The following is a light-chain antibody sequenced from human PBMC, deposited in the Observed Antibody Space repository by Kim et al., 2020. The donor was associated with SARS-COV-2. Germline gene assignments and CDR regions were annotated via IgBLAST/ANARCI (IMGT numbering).Light chain of an antibody. CDR3: QSYDSSLSGSV. CDR2: GNS. CDR1: SSNNGAGYD. J-gene: IGLJ3*02. Sequence: RGTISCTRSSSNNGAGYDVHWYQQLPGTAPKLLIYGNSNRPAGVPDRFSGSKSGTAASLAITVLQAEDEADYYCQSYDSSLSGSVFGGGTKLTVL. V-gene: IGLV1-40*01.